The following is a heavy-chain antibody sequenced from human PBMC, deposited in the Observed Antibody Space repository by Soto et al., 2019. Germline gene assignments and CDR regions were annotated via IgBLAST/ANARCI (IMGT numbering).Heavy chain of an antibody. CDR3: AREKRGYSYGSIDY. V-gene: IGHV4-61*01. CDR1: SGSVSSGSYY. Sequence: QVQLQGSGPGLVKPSETLSLTCTVSSGSVSSGSYYWTWIRQAPGKGLEWIGSIDYSGNTNYNPSLKSAVIISVDTSKNQFSLRLTSVTAADTAVYYCAREKRGYSYGSIDYWGQGTLVTVSS. J-gene: IGHJ4*02. D-gene: IGHD5-18*01. CDR2: IDYSGNT.